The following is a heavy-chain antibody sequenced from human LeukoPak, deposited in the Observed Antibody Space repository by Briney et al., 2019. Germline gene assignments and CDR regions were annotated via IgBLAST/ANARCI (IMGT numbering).Heavy chain of an antibody. CDR3: ARRYFDY. V-gene: IGHV3-7*03. Sequence: GGSLRLSCAASGFMFSNYWMTWVRQAPGKGLEWVANIKEDGSEKYYVDSVKGRFTISRDNAKDSLYLQMNSLRAEDTAVYYCARRYFDYWGQGTLVTVSS. CDR2: IKEDGSEK. J-gene: IGHJ4*02. CDR1: GFMFSNYW.